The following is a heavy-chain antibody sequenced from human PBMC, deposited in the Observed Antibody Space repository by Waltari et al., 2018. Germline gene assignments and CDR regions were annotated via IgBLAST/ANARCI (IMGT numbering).Heavy chain of an antibody. CDR2: LSGSGAST. D-gene: IGHD1-26*01. Sequence: EMQLLGSGGGLVQPGGSLRLSCAASGFPFNRFSLPWVRRGPGKGLEWVSGLSGSGASTYYADSVKGRFTISRDNSKNILYLQMNSLRIDDTALYYCAKSPTYSGNSYYFDYWGQGSLVTVSS. J-gene: IGHJ4*02. V-gene: IGHV3-23*01. CDR3: AKSPTYSGNSYYFDY. CDR1: GFPFNRFS.